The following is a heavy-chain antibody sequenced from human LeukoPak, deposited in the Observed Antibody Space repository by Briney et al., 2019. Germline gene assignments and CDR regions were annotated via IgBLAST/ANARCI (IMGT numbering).Heavy chain of an antibody. Sequence: GGSLRLSCAASGFTFSSYSMNWVRQAPGKGLEWVSSISSSSYIYYADSVKGRFTISRDNAKNSLYLQMNSLRAEDTAVYYCARDLGAGVFDYWGQGTLVTVSS. V-gene: IGHV3-21*01. D-gene: IGHD3-10*01. CDR1: GFTFSSYS. CDR2: ISSSSYI. CDR3: ARDLGAGVFDY. J-gene: IGHJ4*02.